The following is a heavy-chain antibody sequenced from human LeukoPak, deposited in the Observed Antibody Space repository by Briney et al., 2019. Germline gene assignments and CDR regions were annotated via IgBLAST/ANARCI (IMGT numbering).Heavy chain of an antibody. J-gene: IGHJ3*02. D-gene: IGHD3-10*01. V-gene: IGHV1-2*02. CDR3: ACTNYYGSGSYRKNDAFDI. CDR1: GYTFTSYY. Sequence: GASVKVSCKASGYTFTSYYMHWVRQAPGQGLEWMGWINPNSGGTNYAQKFQGRVTMTRDTSISTAYMELSRLRSDDTAVYYCACTNYYGSGSYRKNDAFDIWGQGTMVTVSS. CDR2: INPNSGGT.